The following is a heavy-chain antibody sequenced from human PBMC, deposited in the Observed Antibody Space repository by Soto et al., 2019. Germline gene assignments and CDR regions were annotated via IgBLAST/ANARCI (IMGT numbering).Heavy chain of an antibody. Sequence: PSETLSLTCTVSGGSISSGGYYWSWIRQPPGKGLEWVGYIYYGGTTSYNPSLQSRVTISLETSKSQFSLRLTSVTAADTAVYYCARFDFYDSSGHLDFGPKWGPGTLVTVFS. D-gene: IGHD3-22*01. CDR2: IYYGGTT. V-gene: IGHV4-61*08. J-gene: IGHJ4*02. CDR3: ARFDFYDSSGHLDFGPK. CDR1: GGSISSGGYY.